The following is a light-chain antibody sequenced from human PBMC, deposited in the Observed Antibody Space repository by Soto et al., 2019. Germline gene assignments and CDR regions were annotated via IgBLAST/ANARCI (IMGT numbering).Light chain of an antibody. CDR3: QQRSNWPLT. V-gene: IGKV3-11*01. CDR2: DAS. Sequence: EIVLTQSPATLSLSPGERATPSCRASQSVSSYLAWYQQKPGQAPRLLIYDASNRATGIPARFSGSGSGTDFTLTISILEPEDFAVYYCQQRSNWPLTFGGGTKVDIK. J-gene: IGKJ4*01. CDR1: QSVSSY.